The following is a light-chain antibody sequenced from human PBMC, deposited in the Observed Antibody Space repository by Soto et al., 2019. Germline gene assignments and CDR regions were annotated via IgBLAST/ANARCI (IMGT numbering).Light chain of an antibody. Sequence: QAVVTQPPSVSGAPGQRVTISCTGSSSNIGAGYEVHWYQQRPGTAPKLLIYGNTNRPSGVPDRFSGSKSGTSASLAITGLQAEDEADYYCQSYDSSLSVVFGGGTKLTV. V-gene: IGLV1-40*01. CDR3: QSYDSSLSVV. CDR2: GNT. J-gene: IGLJ2*01. CDR1: SSNIGAGYE.